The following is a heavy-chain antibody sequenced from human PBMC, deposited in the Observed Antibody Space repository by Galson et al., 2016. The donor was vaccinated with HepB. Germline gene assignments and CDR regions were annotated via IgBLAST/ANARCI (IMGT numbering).Heavy chain of an antibody. V-gene: IGHV3-48*01. J-gene: IGHJ6*04. D-gene: IGHD1-26*01. CDR3: ARDTQGTRIYFFHYYGMDV. Sequence: SLRLSCATSGFTFSSYGMHWVRQAPGKGLEWVSYISGSSGTLSYSDSVKGRFTISRDNDKESLYLQMKSLRADDTAVYYCARDTQGTRIYFFHYYGMDVWGKGTTVTVSP. CDR1: GFTFSSYG. CDR2: ISGSSGTL.